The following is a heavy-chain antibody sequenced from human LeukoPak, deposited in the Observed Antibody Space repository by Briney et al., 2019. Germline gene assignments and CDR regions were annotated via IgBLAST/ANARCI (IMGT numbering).Heavy chain of an antibody. J-gene: IGHJ4*02. CDR2: IKEDGSEK. CDR1: GFTFSNYW. Sequence: GGSLRLSCAASGFTFSNYWMSWVRQAPGKGLEWVANIKEDGSEKYYVDSVKGRFTISRDNAKNTLYLQMNSLRAEDTGVYYCARDRWWGQGTLVTVSS. D-gene: IGHD4-23*01. CDR3: ARDRW. V-gene: IGHV3-7*01.